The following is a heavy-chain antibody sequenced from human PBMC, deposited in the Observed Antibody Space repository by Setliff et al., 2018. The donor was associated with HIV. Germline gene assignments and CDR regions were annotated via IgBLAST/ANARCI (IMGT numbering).Heavy chain of an antibody. V-gene: IGHV1-2*06. J-gene: IGHJ4*02. Sequence: ASVKVSCKASGYTFTDYYMHWVRQAPGQGLEWMGRINPNSGGTNYVQKFQGRVTMTRGTSINTAYMELSRLRSDDTAVYYCARGVKGIAATGKYYFDYWGQGTLVTVSS. D-gene: IGHD6-13*01. CDR3: ARGVKGIAATGKYYFDY. CDR2: INPNSGGT. CDR1: GYTFTDYY.